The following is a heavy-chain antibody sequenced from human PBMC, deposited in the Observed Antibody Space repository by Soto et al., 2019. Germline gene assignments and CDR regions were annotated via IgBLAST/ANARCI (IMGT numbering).Heavy chain of an antibody. Sequence: EVQLLESGGGLVQPGGSLRLSCAASGFIISAYTMSWVRQAPGKGLEWVSSISGSYGSTSYADSVKGRFTVSRDNSKKTLYLQLNSLRAEDTAVYYCAKGADGSGSFGSWGRGTLVTVSS. CDR2: ISGSYGST. CDR3: AKGADGSGSFGS. D-gene: IGHD3-10*01. J-gene: IGHJ4*02. CDR1: GFIISAYT. V-gene: IGHV3-23*01.